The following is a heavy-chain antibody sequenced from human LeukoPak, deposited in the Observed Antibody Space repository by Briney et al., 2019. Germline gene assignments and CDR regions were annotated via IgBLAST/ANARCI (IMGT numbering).Heavy chain of an antibody. CDR1: GGSINNYY. CDR3: ARDRTLYCSDGSCYSGGLDY. CDR2: IYYSGST. V-gene: IGHV4-59*01. J-gene: IGHJ4*02. Sequence: KPSETLSLTCTVSGGSINNYYWSWIRQPPGKGLEWIAYIYYSGSTNYNPSLKSRVTISVDTSKNQFSLKLSSVTAADTAVYYCARDRTLYCSDGSCYSGGLDYWGQGTLVTVSS. D-gene: IGHD2-15*01.